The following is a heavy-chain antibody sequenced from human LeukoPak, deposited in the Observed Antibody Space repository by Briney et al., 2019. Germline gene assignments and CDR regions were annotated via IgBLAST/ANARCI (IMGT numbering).Heavy chain of an antibody. Sequence: SETLSLTCTVSAGSISSYYWSWIRQLPGKGLEWIGYIYSSGSTNYNPSLKSRVTISVDTSKNQFSLKLSSVTAADTAVYYCARVDEGGYYYYGMDVWGQGTTVTVSS. CDR1: AGSISSYY. V-gene: IGHV4-59*01. D-gene: IGHD3-16*01. J-gene: IGHJ6*02. CDR3: ARVDEGGYYYYGMDV. CDR2: IYSSGST.